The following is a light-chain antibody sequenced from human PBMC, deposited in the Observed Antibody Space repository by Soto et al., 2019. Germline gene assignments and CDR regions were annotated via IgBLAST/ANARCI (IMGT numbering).Light chain of an antibody. CDR2: END. V-gene: IGLV1-51*02. Sequence: SVLAQPPSVSADPGQKVTISCYGSTSNIGNNYVSWFQQLPGTAPKLLIYENDKRPSGIPDRFSGSTSGTSATLGITGLQTGDEADYYCGTWDSSLSGYVFATGTKVTVL. CDR1: TSNIGNNY. CDR3: GTWDSSLSGYV. J-gene: IGLJ1*01.